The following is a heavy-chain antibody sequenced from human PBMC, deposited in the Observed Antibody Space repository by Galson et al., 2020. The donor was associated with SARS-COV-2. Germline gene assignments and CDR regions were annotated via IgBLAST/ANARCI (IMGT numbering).Heavy chain of an antibody. V-gene: IGHV3-30-3*01. CDR2: ISCDGSNK. Sequence: TGGSLRLSCAASGFTFSSYAMHWVRQAPGKGLEWVAVISCDGSNKYYADSVKGRFTISRDNSKNTLYLQMNSLRAEDTAVYYCARSSIAARHDAFDIWGQGTMVTVSS. CDR1: GFTFSSYA. D-gene: IGHD6-6*01. CDR3: ARSSIAARHDAFDI. J-gene: IGHJ3*02.